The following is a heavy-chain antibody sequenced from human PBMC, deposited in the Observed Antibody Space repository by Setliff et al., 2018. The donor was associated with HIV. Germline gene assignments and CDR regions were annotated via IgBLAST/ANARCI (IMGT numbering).Heavy chain of an antibody. J-gene: IGHJ3*02. V-gene: IGHV4-61*02. CDR2: IYTSGST. CDR3: ARVVVVAATFAFDI. Sequence: SETLSLTCTVSGGSISSGSYYWSWIRQPAGKGLEWIGRIYTSGSTNYNPSLKSRVTISVDTPKNQFSLKLSSVTAADTAVYYCARVVVVAATFAFDIWGQGTMVTVSS. CDR1: GGSISSGSYY. D-gene: IGHD2-15*01.